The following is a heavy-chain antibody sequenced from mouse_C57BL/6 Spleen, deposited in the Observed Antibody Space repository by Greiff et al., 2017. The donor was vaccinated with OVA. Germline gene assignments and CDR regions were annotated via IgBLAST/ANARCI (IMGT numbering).Heavy chain of an antibody. D-gene: IGHD1-1*01. CDR1: GYTFTSYW. J-gene: IGHJ2*01. Sequence: VQLQQPGAELVKPGASVKLSCKASGYTFTSYWMQWVKQRPGQGLEWIGEIDPSDSYTNYNQKFKGKATLTVDTSSSTAYMQLSSLTSEDSAVYYCAREDWDYGSSPCYFDYWGQGTTLTVSS. CDR2: IDPSDSYT. V-gene: IGHV1-50*01. CDR3: AREDWDYGSSPCYFDY.